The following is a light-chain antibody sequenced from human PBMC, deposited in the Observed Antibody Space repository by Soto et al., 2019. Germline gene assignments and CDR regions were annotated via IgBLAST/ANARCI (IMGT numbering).Light chain of an antibody. CDR3: QQYSKWPLT. V-gene: IGKV3-15*01. CDR2: GAF. CDR1: QSVAGN. Sequence: EIVMTQSPATLSVSPGEGATLSCWASQSVAGNLAWYQQKPGQAPRLLIYGAFTRATGIPATFSGSGSGTEFTLTISSLQSEDFAVYNCQQYSKWPLTFGGGTKVEIK. J-gene: IGKJ4*01.